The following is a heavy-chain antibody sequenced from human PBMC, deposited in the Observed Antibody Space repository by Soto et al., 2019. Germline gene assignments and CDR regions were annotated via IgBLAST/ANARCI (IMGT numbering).Heavy chain of an antibody. CDR3: ARVDSPYYYNSSGYFTY. CDR1: GYSISSGYY. CDR2: IFHRGTT. D-gene: IGHD3-22*01. V-gene: IGHV4-38-2*01. J-gene: IGHJ4*02. Sequence: SETLSLTCAVSGYSISSGYYWVCIRQPPGKGPEWIGNIFHRGTTYYNPSLQSRVAISVDTSKKEISLRLSAMTAADTAVYYCARVDSPYYYNSSGYFTYWGEGSLVTVSS.